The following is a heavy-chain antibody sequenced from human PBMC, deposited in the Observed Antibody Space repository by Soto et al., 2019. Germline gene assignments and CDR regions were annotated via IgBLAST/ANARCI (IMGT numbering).Heavy chain of an antibody. J-gene: IGHJ6*02. V-gene: IGHV4-34*01. D-gene: IGHD3-3*01. CDR2: INHSGST. CDR1: GGSFSGYY. CDR3: ARGEYDFWSGYQTYYYGMDV. Sequence: PSETLSLTCAVYGGSFSGYYWSWIRQPPGKGLEWIGEINHSGSTNYNPSLKSRVTISVDTSKNQFSLKLSSVTAAGTAVYYCARGEYDFWSGYQTYYYGMDVWGQGTTVTVSS.